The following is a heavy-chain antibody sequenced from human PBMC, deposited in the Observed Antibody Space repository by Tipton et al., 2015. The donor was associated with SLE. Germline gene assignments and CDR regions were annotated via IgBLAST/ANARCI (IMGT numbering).Heavy chain of an antibody. CDR1: GGSFSGYY. CDR3: ARSPGRSYFDY. Sequence: TLSLTCAVYGGSFSGYYWAWIRQPPGKRLEWIGSFFHSGSTYYNPSLNSRVSMSFDTSKNQFSLKLNSVTPADTAVYYCARSPGRSYFDYWGQGTLVTASS. V-gene: IGHV4-38-2*01. CDR2: FFHSGST. J-gene: IGHJ4*02.